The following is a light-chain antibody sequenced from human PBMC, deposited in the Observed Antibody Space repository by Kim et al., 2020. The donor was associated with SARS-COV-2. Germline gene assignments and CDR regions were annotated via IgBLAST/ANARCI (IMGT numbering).Light chain of an antibody. Sequence: SSELTQDPAVSVALGQTVRITCQGDSLRSYSASWYQQKPGQPPVLVLYGRNLPSGSPDRFSRSTSGNTAAFTITVAQAEDEADYYCRTRDSSISHNYVFGSGTKVTVL. CDR1: SLRSYS. J-gene: IGLJ1*01. CDR2: GR. CDR3: RTRDSSISHNYV. V-gene: IGLV3-19*01.